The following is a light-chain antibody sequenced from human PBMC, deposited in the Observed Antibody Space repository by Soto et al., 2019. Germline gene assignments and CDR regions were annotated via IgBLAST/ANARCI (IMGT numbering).Light chain of an antibody. CDR2: GAS. CDR1: QSVSSSY. CDR3: QQYGSSPRT. J-gene: IGKJ2*01. V-gene: IGKV3-20*01. Sequence: EIVVTQSPGTLSLSPGGRATLSCRASQSVSSSYLAWYQQKPGQAPRLLIYGASSRATGIPDRFSGSGSGTDFTLTIRRLEPEDFAVYYCQQYGSSPRTFGQGTKLEIK.